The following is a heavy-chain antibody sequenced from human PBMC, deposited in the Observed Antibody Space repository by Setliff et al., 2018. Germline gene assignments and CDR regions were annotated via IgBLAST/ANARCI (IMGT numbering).Heavy chain of an antibody. CDR1: GFTFSSYW. CDR3: ARTCSGSGCYAGLES. CDR2: IWHDGGNK. Sequence: GGSLRLSCAASGFTFSSYWMAWVRQAPGKGLEWVAVIWHDGGNKYHADSVKGRFTISRDNSKNTLYLQMNSLRPEDTAVYYCARTCSGSGCYAGLESWGQGTPVTVS. D-gene: IGHD2-15*01. V-gene: IGHV3-33*08. J-gene: IGHJ4*02.